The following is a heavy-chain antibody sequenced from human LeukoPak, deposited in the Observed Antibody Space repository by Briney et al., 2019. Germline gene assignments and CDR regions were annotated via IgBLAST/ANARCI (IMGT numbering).Heavy chain of an antibody. V-gene: IGHV4-34*01. Sequence: SETLPLTCAVTGGSFSGFYGSWLRQPPGKGLEWIGEINHRERSTYNPSLESRVSISVDTSKNQFSLTLSSVTAADTSVYYCARQLYWDGIDIWGQGTMVIVSS. CDR2: INHRERS. J-gene: IGHJ3*02. CDR3: ARQLYWDGIDI. D-gene: IGHD1-26*01. CDR1: GGSFSGFY.